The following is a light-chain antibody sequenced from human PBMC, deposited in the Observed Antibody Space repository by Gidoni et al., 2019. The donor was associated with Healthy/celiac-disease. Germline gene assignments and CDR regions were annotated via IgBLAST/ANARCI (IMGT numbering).Light chain of an antibody. V-gene: IGKV1-12*01. CDR2: AAT. Sequence: DTQMTQSPSSASASVGDPVTITCRASQGISSWLAWYQPKSGKAPKLLIYAATSVERGVPSRLCGSGSGTDCTLTISSLQPEDFATYYCQQANRFPLTFGGGTKVEIK. CDR3: QQANRFPLT. J-gene: IGKJ4*01. CDR1: QGISSW.